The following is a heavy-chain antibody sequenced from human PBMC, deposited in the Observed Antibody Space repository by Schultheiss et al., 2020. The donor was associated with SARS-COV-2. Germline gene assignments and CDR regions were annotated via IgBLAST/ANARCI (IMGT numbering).Heavy chain of an antibody. Sequence: GGSLRLSCAASGFTFSSYEMNWVRQAPGKGLEWISYISGSGSSIYYADSVKGRFTISRDNAKNSLYLQMNSLRAEDTAVYYCAREGLEWDLLSQGYFDYWGQGTLVTVSS. J-gene: IGHJ4*02. CDR3: AREGLEWDLLSQGYFDY. CDR2: ISGSGSSI. V-gene: IGHV3-48*03. CDR1: GFTFSSYE. D-gene: IGHD1-26*01.